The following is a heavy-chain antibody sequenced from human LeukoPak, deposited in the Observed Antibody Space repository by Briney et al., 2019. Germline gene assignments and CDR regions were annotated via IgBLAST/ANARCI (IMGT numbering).Heavy chain of an antibody. Sequence: ASVKVSCKASGYSFITYGITWVRQAPGQGLEWMGWISAYNGNTNYAQKLQGRVTMTTDTSTSTAYVELRSLRSDDTAVYYCARDPYPYDTSGYYNYWGQGTLATVSS. CDR1: GYSFITYG. J-gene: IGHJ4*02. V-gene: IGHV1-18*01. D-gene: IGHD3-22*01. CDR3: ARDPYPYDTSGYYNY. CDR2: ISAYNGNT.